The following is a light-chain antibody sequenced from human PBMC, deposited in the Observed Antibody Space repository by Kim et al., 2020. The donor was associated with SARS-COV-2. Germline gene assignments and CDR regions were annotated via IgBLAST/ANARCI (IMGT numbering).Light chain of an antibody. CDR1: SSNVGSYNL. Sequence: QSALTQPASVSGSPGQSITISCTGSSSNVGSYNLVYWYQQHPGTAPKLMIYYGTYRPSGVSDRFSGSKSGHTASLTISGLQAEDEADYYCASYANASKNWVFGGGTQLTVL. CDR3: ASYANASKNWV. V-gene: IGLV2-23*01. CDR2: YGT. J-gene: IGLJ3*02.